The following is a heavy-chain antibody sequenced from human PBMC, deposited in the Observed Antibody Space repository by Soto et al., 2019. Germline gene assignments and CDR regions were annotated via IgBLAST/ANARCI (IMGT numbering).Heavy chain of an antibody. CDR3: ARVPGP. CDR2: IYNSWST. V-gene: IGHV4-30-2*01. Sequence: QLQLQESGSGLVTPSQTLSLNCAVSGGSISSGGYSWSWIRQPPGKGLEWIGYIYNSWSTDSNPSLTSRVTISVDRSKNKSSLKLSSVTAADTAVYYCARVPGPWGQGTLVTVSS. CDR1: GGSISSGGYS. J-gene: IGHJ5*02.